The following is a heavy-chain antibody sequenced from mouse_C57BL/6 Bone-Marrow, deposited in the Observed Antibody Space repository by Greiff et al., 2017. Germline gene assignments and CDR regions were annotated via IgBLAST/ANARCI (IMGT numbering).Heavy chain of an antibody. D-gene: IGHD1-1*01. Sequence: VQLQQPGAELVKPGASVKVSCKASGYTFTSYWMHWVKQRPGQGLEWIGRIHPSDSDTNYNQKFKGKATLTVDKSSSTAYMQLSSLTSEDSAVYYCAIRATTVDWYFDVWGTGTTVTVSS. J-gene: IGHJ1*03. CDR3: AIRATTVDWYFDV. V-gene: IGHV1-74*01. CDR2: IHPSDSDT. CDR1: GYTFTSYW.